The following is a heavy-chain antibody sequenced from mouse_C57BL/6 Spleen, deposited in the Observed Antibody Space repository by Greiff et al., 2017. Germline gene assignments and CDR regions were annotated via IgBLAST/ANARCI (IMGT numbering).Heavy chain of an antibody. CDR2: INTNYGTT. J-gene: IGHJ3*01. V-gene: IGHV1-39*01. CDR1: GYSFTDYN. Sequence: VQLLQSGPELVKPGASVKISCTASGYSFTDYNMNWVKQSNGKSLEWIGEINTNYGTTSYNQKFKGKATLTGDQSSNTAYLQLNSLTSEDSAVYYCARSGLFAYWGQGTMVTVSA. D-gene: IGHD3-2*02. CDR3: ARSGLFAY.